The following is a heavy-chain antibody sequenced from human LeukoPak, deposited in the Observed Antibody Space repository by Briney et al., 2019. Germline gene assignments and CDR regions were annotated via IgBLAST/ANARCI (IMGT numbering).Heavy chain of an antibody. Sequence: KPSETLSLTCAVYGGAFSGYYWSWIRQPPGKGLGWVGEINHSGSTNYNPSLKSRVTISVDTSKNQFSLKLSSVTAADTAVYYCARMGGYGRWLRPGAVGYWGQGTLVTVSS. CDR2: INHSGST. V-gene: IGHV4-34*01. CDR3: ARMGGYGRWLRPGAVGY. CDR1: GGAFSGYY. J-gene: IGHJ4*02. D-gene: IGHD5-12*01.